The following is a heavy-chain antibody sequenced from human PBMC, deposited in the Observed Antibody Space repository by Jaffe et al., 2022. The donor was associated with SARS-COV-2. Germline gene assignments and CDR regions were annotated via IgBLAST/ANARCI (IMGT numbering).Heavy chain of an antibody. V-gene: IGHV3-7*01. Sequence: EVQLVESGGGLVQPGGSLRLSCAASGFTFSSYWMSWVRQAPGKGLEWVANIKQDGSEKYYVDSVKGRFTISRDNAKNSLYLQMNSLRAEDTAVYYCARDALRYSYGQVSVYYFDYWGQGTLVTVSS. CDR3: ARDALRYSYGQVSVYYFDY. CDR2: IKQDGSEK. CDR1: GFTFSSYW. J-gene: IGHJ4*02. D-gene: IGHD5-18*01.